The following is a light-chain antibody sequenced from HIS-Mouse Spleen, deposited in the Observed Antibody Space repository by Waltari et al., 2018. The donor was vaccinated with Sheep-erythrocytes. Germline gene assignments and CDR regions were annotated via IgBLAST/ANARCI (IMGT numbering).Light chain of an antibody. CDR1: SSDVGGYDH. Sequence: QSALTQPPSVSGPPAQSVTLSCTGTSSDVGGYDHVSWYQHHPGKAPKLMIYDVSKRPSGVPDRFSGSKSGNTASLTISGLQAEDEADYYCCSYAGSYNHVFATGTKVTVL. J-gene: IGLJ1*01. CDR2: DVS. V-gene: IGLV2-11*01. CDR3: CSYAGSYNHV.